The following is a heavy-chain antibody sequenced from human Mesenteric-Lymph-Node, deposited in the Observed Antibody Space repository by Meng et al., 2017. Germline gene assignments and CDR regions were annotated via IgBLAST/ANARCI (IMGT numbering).Heavy chain of an antibody. CDR2: ISGSGVNT. CDR3: ARGGDSSA. Sequence: GRLWGSGGGVVQAGMSLTLSSVASGFTFSSYARNWVRQAPGKGLEWVSSISGSGVNTYFADSVKGRFTISRDNSKNMLYVQMNSLRVDDTAIYYCARGGDSSAWGQGTLVTVSS. CDR1: GFTFSSYA. J-gene: IGHJ5*02. V-gene: IGHV3-23*01. D-gene: IGHD6-19*01.